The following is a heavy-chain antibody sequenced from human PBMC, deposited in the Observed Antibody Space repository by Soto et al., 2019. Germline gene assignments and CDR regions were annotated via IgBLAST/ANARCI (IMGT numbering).Heavy chain of an antibody. D-gene: IGHD3-22*01. V-gene: IGHV1-69*01. Sequence: QEQLVQSGAEVKKPGSSVKVSCKASGGLFSSYPISWVRQVPGQGLEWMGGLIPVFQTAYYTQRFQGRGTITADESTNTAYMELSSLRSADTAIYYCARGGSGYTWFNEFWGQGTLVTVSS. J-gene: IGHJ4*02. CDR1: GGLFSSYP. CDR3: ARGGSGYTWFNEF. CDR2: LIPVFQTA.